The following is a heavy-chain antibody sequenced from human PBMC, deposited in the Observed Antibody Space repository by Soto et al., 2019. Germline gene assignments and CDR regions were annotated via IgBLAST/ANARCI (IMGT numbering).Heavy chain of an antibody. CDR1: GFIFSSYT. CDR3: ARDPVVVVPAARGPTYGMDV. V-gene: IGHV3-30-3*01. D-gene: IGHD2-2*01. Sequence: GGSLRLSCAASGFIFSSYTMHWVRQASGKGLECVTVISYDGSNEYYADSVKGRFTISRDNSKNTLYLQMNSLRVEDTALYYCARDPVVVVPAARGPTYGMDVWGQGTTVTVSS. J-gene: IGHJ6*02. CDR2: ISYDGSNE.